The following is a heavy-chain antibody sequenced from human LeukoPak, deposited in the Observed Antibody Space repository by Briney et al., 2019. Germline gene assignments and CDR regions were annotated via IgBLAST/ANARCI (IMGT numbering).Heavy chain of an antibody. V-gene: IGHV1-2*02. Sequence: ASVKVSCKASGYTFTGYYMHWVRQAPGQGLEWMGWINPNSGGTNYAQKFQGRVTMTGDTSISTAYMELSRLRSDDTAVYYCARDDGYCSGGSCPAFDYWGQGTLVTVSS. J-gene: IGHJ4*02. CDR3: ARDDGYCSGGSCPAFDY. CDR2: INPNSGGT. CDR1: GYTFTGYY. D-gene: IGHD2-15*01.